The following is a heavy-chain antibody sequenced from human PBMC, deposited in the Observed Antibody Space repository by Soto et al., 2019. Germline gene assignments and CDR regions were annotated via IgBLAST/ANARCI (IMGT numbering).Heavy chain of an antibody. V-gene: IGHV4-34*01. J-gene: IGHJ5*02. CDR3: AGGIAAAWEVLAH. CDR1: GGSFSHYF. Sequence: PSETLSLTCGVYGGSFSHYFWTWVRQTPERGLEWIGEIRSSGYTDYSPSLKSRLTISIDTSKSQFSLELTSMTAADTAIYYCAGGIAAAWEVLAHWGKGALVNGS. D-gene: IGHD6-13*01. CDR2: IRSSGYT.